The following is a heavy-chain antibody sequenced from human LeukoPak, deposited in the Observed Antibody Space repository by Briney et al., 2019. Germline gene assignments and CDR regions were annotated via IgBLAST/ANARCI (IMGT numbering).Heavy chain of an antibody. D-gene: IGHD3-10*01. Sequence: SETLSLTRAVYGGSFSGYYWSWIRQPPGKGLEWIGEINHSGSTNYNPSLKSRVTISVDTSKNQFSLKLSSVTAADTAVYYCARIYYYGSGSSIWYYYYYGMDVWGQGTTVTVSS. CDR2: INHSGST. V-gene: IGHV4-34*01. J-gene: IGHJ6*02. CDR3: ARIYYYGSGSSIWYYYYYGMDV. CDR1: GGSFSGYY.